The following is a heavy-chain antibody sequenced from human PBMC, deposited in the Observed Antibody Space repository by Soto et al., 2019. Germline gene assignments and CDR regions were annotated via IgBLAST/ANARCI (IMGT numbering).Heavy chain of an antibody. CDR3: AKGVRTSHYYYYGMDV. D-gene: IGHD1-1*01. Sequence: VGSLRLSCAASGFTFSSYAMSWVRQAPGKGLEWVSAISGSGGSTYYADSVKGRFTISRDNSKNTLYLQMNSLRAEDTAVYYCAKGVRTSHYYYYGMDVWGQGTTVTVSS. CDR2: ISGSGGST. CDR1: GFTFSSYA. J-gene: IGHJ6*02. V-gene: IGHV3-23*01.